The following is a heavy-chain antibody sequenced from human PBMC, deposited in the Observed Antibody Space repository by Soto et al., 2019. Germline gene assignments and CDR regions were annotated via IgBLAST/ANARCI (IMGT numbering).Heavy chain of an antibody. J-gene: IGHJ4*02. CDR1: GFTFSNAW. D-gene: IGHD3-3*01. Sequence: GGSLRLSFAASGFTFSNAWMSWVRQAPGKGLEWVGRIKSKTDGGTTDYAAPVKCRFTMSRDDSKNTLYLQMNSLKTEDTAVYYCTTDHDFWIRYQNDXWGQGTLVTVSX. V-gene: IGHV3-15*01. CDR2: IKSKTDGGTT. CDR3: TTDHDFWIRYQNDX.